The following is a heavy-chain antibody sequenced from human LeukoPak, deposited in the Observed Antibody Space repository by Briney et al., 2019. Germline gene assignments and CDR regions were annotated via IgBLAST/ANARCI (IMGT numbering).Heavy chain of an antibody. Sequence: GASVKVSCKASGYTFTAYSIHWVRQAPGQGLEWMGWINPNSGGAKYAQKFQGRVTMTRDTSISTAYMELSRLRSDDTAVYYCARVKPAANWGQGTPVTVSS. V-gene: IGHV1-2*02. CDR3: ARVKPAAN. CDR1: GYTFTAYS. D-gene: IGHD2-2*01. CDR2: INPNSGGA. J-gene: IGHJ4*02.